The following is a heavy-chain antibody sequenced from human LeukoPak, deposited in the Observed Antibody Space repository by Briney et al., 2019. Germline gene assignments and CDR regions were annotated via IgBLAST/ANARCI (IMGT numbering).Heavy chain of an antibody. J-gene: IGHJ4*02. V-gene: IGHV3-33*01. CDR3: ARGNKVEMATITDY. CDR1: GFTFSSYG. Sequence: GGSLRLSCAAPGFTFSSYGMHWVRQAPGKGLEWVAVIWYDGSNKYYADSVKGRFTISRDNSKNTLYLQMNSLRAEDTAVYYCARGNKVEMATITDYWGQGTLVTVSS. CDR2: IWYDGSNK. D-gene: IGHD5-24*01.